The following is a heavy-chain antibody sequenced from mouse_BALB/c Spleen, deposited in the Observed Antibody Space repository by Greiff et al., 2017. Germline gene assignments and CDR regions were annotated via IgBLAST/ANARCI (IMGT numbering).Heavy chain of an antibody. V-gene: IGHV5-4*02. D-gene: IGHD1-1*01. CDR1: GFTFSDYY. CDR3: ARAYYGQYYFDY. CDR2: ISDGGSYT. J-gene: IGHJ2*01. Sequence: EVQGVESGGGLVKPGGSLKLSCAASGFTFSDYYMYWVRQTPEKRLEWVATISDGGSYTYYPDSVKGRFTISRDNAKNNLYLQMSSLKSEDTAMYYCARAYYGQYYFDYWGQGTTLTVSS.